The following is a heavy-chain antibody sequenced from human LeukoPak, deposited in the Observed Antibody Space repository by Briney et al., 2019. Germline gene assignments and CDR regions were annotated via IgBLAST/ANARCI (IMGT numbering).Heavy chain of an antibody. J-gene: IGHJ5*02. CDR3: ALGLIGSYWFDP. CDR1: GGSISSYY. V-gene: IGHV4-4*09. CDR2: IYTSGST. Sequence: SETLSLTCTVSGGSISSYYWSWLRQPPGKGLEWIRYIYTSGSTNYNPSLKSRGTISVNTSKNQFSLKLSSVTAADTAVYYGALGLIGSYWFDPWGQGTLVTVSS. D-gene: IGHD1-26*01.